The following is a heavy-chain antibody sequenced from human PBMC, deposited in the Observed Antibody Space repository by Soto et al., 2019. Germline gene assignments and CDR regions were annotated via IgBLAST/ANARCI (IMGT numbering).Heavy chain of an antibody. Sequence: SVKVSRKAAGYSFIGDYIHWVRQAPGQGLEWMGWINPNSGGTNYAQRFQGWVTMTRDRSISTAYMELSRLKSDDTAVYYCARVGGGLASLGYYGMDVWGQGTTVTVSS. CDR3: ARVGGGLASLGYYGMDV. V-gene: IGHV1-2*04. CDR2: INPNSGGT. CDR1: GYSFIGDY. D-gene: IGHD3-10*01. J-gene: IGHJ6*02.